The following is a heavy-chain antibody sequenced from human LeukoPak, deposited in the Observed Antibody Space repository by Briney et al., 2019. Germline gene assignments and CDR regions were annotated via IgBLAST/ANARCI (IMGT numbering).Heavy chain of an antibody. CDR1: GGSISSYY. V-gene: IGHV4-59*08. Sequence: PSETLSLTCTVSGGSISSYYWSWIRQPPGKGLEWIGYIYYSGSTNYNPSLKSRVTISVDTSKNQFSLKLSSVTAADTAVYYCARQISDYYYYYIDVWGKGTTVTVSS. J-gene: IGHJ6*03. D-gene: IGHD3-10*01. CDR2: IYYSGST. CDR3: ARQISDYYYYYIDV.